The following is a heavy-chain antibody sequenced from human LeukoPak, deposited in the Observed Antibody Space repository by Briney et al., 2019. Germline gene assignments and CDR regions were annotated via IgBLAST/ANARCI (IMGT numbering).Heavy chain of an antibody. CDR1: GYTFTGSY. J-gene: IGHJ4*02. CDR3: GRGSEGGKWLDY. D-gene: IGHD3-22*01. Sequence: ASVKVSCKASGYTFTGSYMHWVRQAPGQGLEWMACINPNNGGTNYAQKFQGRVTMTWDTSISTAYMELSRLTSDDAAVYFCGRGSEGGKWLDYWGQGALVTVSS. V-gene: IGHV1-2*02. CDR2: INPNNGGT.